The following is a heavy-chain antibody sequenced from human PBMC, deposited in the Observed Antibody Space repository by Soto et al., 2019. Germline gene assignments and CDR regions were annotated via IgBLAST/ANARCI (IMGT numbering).Heavy chain of an antibody. J-gene: IGHJ3*02. Sequence: PGGSLRLSCAASGFTFSSYWMTWVRQAPGKGLEWVANIKQDGSEKYFLDSVKGRFTISRDNAKNSLYLQMNGLRAEDTAVYYCARDWSGNYYPFDAFDIWGQGTMVTVSS. CDR2: IKQDGSEK. V-gene: IGHV3-7*05. CDR1: GFTFSSYW. D-gene: IGHD1-26*01. CDR3: ARDWSGNYYPFDAFDI.